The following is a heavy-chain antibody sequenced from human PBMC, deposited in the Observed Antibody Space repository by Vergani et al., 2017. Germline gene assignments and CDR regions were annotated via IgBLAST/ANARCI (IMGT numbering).Heavy chain of an antibody. CDR3: ARSQVWLYAFDI. V-gene: IGHV4-31*03. J-gene: IGHJ3*02. CDR2: IYYSGRT. D-gene: IGHD6-19*01. Sequence: QVQLQESGPGLVKPSQTLSLTCTVSGGPICNGGYYLSWIRQHPGKGLEWIGYIYYSGRTCYNPSLKSRVSISIATSKNQFSLKLSSVTAADTAVYYCARSQVWLYAFDIWGQGTMVTVSS. CDR1: GGPICNGGYY.